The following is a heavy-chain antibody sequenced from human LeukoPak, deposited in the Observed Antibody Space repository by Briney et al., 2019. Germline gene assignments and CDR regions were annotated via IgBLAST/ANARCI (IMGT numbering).Heavy chain of an antibody. CDR3: TRQEYYVILTGQPVDY. CDR1: GFPFCGFA. V-gene: IGHV3-73*01. D-gene: IGHD3-9*01. J-gene: IGHJ4*02. Sequence: PGGPVKLLCAPWGFPFCGFAMHCAPHACERGGVGVGRNRSKDNSYQTAYAESVKDRTITSRDDSKNKSYLQMNSLATDDAVLYYWTRQEYYVILTGQPVDYWGQGTLVTVSA. CDR2: NRSKDNSYQT.